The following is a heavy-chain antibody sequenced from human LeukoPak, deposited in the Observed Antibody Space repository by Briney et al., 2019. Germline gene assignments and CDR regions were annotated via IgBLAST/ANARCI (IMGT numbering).Heavy chain of an antibody. CDR2: MNPNSGNT. J-gene: IGHJ3*02. D-gene: IGHD5-18*01. Sequence: ASVKVSCKASGYTFTSYDINWVRQATGQGLEWMGWMNPNSGNTGYAQKFQGRVTITRNTSISTAYMELSSLRSEDTAVYYCARKDTAMVSSAFDIWGQGTMVTVSS. CDR1: GYTFTSYD. V-gene: IGHV1-8*03. CDR3: ARKDTAMVSSAFDI.